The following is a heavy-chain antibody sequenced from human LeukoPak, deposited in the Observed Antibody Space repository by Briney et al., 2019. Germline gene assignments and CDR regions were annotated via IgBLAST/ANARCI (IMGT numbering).Heavy chain of an antibody. CDR2: ISYDGSNK. J-gene: IGHJ1*01. Sequence: PGGSLRLSCAASGFTFSSYAMHWVRQAPGKGLEWVAVISYDGSNKYYADSVKGRFTISRDNSKNTLYLQMNSLRAEDTAVYYCARDALVGATPWEYFHHWGQGTLVTVSS. V-gene: IGHV3-30*04. D-gene: IGHD1-26*01. CDR3: ARDALVGATPWEYFHH. CDR1: GFTFSSYA.